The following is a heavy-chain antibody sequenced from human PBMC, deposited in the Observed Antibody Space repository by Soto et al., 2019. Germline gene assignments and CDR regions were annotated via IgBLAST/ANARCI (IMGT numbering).Heavy chain of an antibody. CDR2: IAYYGTNK. J-gene: IGHJ4*02. CDR1: GFSFSNSA. Sequence: LRLSCAASGFSFSNSAMHWVRQAPGKGLEWVAVIAYYGTNKYYADSVKGRFTISRDNSKNTLYLQMNSLRAEDTAVYYCANALGGFGGITETALDYWGQGALLTVSS. V-gene: IGHV3-30*18. CDR3: ANALGGFGGITETALDY. D-gene: IGHD1-20*01.